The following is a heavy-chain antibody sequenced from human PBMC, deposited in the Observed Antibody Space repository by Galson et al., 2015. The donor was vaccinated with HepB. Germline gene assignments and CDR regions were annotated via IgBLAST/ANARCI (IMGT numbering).Heavy chain of an antibody. CDR3: GRVSADYYGSTHFDY. V-gene: IGHV3-72*01. J-gene: IGHJ4*02. CDR2: TRNKANSYTT. Sequence: SLRLSCAASGFTFSDHYMDRVRQAPGKGLEWVGRTRNKANSYTTEYAASVKGRFTISRDDSKNSLYLQMNSLKTEDTAVYYCGRVSADYYGSTHFDYWGQGTLVTVSS. D-gene: IGHD3-10*01. CDR1: GFTFSDHY.